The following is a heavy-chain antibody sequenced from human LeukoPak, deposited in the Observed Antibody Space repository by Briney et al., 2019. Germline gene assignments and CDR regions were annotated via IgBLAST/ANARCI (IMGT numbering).Heavy chain of an antibody. Sequence: SETLSLTCTVSGGSISSYYWSWIRQPPGKGLEWIGYIYYSGSTNYNPSLKSRVTISVDTSKNQSSLKLSSVTAADTAVYYCARGGSWYYYYGMDVWGQGTTVTVSS. J-gene: IGHJ6*02. CDR2: IYYSGST. CDR1: GGSISSYY. CDR3: ARGGSWYYYYGMDV. V-gene: IGHV4-59*01. D-gene: IGHD6-13*01.